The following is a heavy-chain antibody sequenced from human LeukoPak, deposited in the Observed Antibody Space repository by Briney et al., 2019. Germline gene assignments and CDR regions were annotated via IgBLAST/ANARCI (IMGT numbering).Heavy chain of an antibody. Sequence: GGSLRLSCAASGFTFDDYAMHWVRQAPGKGLEWVSGISWNSGSIGYADSVKGRFTISRDNAKNSLYLQMNSLRAEGTALYYCANSPGTIAVAGTAYFQHWGQGTLVTVSS. D-gene: IGHD6-19*01. CDR1: GFTFDDYA. J-gene: IGHJ1*01. V-gene: IGHV3-9*01. CDR3: ANSPGTIAVAGTAYFQH. CDR2: ISWNSGSI.